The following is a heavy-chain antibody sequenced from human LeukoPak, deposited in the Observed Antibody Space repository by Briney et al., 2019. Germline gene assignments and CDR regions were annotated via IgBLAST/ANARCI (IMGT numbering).Heavy chain of an antibody. D-gene: IGHD4-11*01. V-gene: IGHV3-74*01. J-gene: IGHJ5*02. CDR2: INSDGSST. CDR1: GFTFSRYW. Sequence: GGPLRLSCAASGFTFSRYWMHWVRHAPGKGLVWVSRINSDGSSTNYADSVKGRFTISRDNAKNTLYLQMNSLRAEDTAVYYCARLGDYSNAHWFDPWGQGTLVTVSS. CDR3: ARLGDYSNAHWFDP.